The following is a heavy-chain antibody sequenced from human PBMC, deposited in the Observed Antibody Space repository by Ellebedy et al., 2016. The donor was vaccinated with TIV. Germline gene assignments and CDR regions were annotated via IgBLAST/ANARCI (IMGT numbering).Heavy chain of an antibody. CDR3: ARVRRMNWFDP. J-gene: IGHJ5*02. CDR2: INPNSGGT. Sequence: AASVKVSCKASGYTFTGYYMHWVRQAPGQGLEWMGWINPNSGGTNYAQKFQGRVTMTRNTSISTAYMELTSLRSEDTALYYCARVRRMNWFDPWGQGTLVTVSS. CDR1: GYTFTGYY. D-gene: IGHD1-1*01. V-gene: IGHV1-2*02.